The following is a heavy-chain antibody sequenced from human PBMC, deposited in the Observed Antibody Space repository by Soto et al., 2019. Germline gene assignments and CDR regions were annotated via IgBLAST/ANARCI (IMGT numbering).Heavy chain of an antibody. V-gene: IGHV1-69*13. Sequence: GASVKVSCKASGGTFNNYPITWVRQAPGEGLEWMGGSIPIFGTANYAQKFQGRVTISVDESTSTAYTELSSLRSEDTAVYYCARGRGYSGDDHYYYFDMDVWGQGTTVTVS. CDR2: SIPIFGTA. D-gene: IGHD5-12*01. J-gene: IGHJ6*02. CDR1: GGTFNNYP. CDR3: ARGRGYSGDDHYYYFDMDV.